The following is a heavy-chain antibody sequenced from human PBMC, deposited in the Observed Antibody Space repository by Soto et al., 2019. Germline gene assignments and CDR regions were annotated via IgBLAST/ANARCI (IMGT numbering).Heavy chain of an antibody. CDR2: IYYSGST. V-gene: IGHV4-59*08. Sequence: QVQLQESGPGLVKPSETLSLTCTVSGGSISSYYWSWIRQPPGKGLEWIGYIYYSGSTNYNPSLKSRVTISVDTSKNQFSLKLSSVTAADTAVYYCARLWGWFGEYWGQGTLVTVSS. CDR1: GGSISSYY. J-gene: IGHJ4*02. CDR3: ARLWGWFGEY. D-gene: IGHD3-10*01.